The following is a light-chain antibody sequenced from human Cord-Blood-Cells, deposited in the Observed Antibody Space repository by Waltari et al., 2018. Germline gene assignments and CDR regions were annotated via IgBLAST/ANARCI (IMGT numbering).Light chain of an antibody. Sequence: DIQMTQSPSSLSASVGDRVTITCRASQSISSYLNWYQQKPGKAPKLLIYAASSLQSGVPSRFSGGGSGTDFTLTISSLQPEDFATYYCQQSYSTPQALTFGGGTKVEIK. CDR3: QQSYSTPQALT. V-gene: IGKV1-39*01. J-gene: IGKJ4*01. CDR1: QSISSY. CDR2: AAS.